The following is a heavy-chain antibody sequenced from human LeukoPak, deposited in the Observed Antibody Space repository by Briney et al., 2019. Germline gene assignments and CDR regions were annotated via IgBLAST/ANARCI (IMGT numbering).Heavy chain of an antibody. CDR3: ARDDGYDENDAFDI. V-gene: IGHV1-46*01. Sequence: ASVKVSCKVSGYTLAELSMHWVRQAPGQGLEWMGIINPSGGSTSYAQKFQGRVTMTRDMSTSTVYMELSSLRSEDTAVYYCARDDGYDENDAFDIWGQGTMVTVSS. CDR1: GYTLAELS. J-gene: IGHJ3*02. CDR2: INPSGGST. D-gene: IGHD5-12*01.